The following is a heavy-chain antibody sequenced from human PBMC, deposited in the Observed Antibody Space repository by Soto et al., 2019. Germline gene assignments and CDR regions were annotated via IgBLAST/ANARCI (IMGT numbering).Heavy chain of an antibody. J-gene: IGHJ4*02. CDR2: TYYRSKWYN. V-gene: IGHV6-1*01. CDR1: GDIVSSTYVT. CDR3: ERATSGRFDY. Sequence: SQTLSLTCALTGDIVSSTYVTWHWSRQSPSRGLEWLGRTYYRSKWYNDYRMSVKSRMTINQDTSKNQFSLQLNSVSPEDTAVYYCERATSGRFDYWGKATLVTVSS. D-gene: IGHD2-15*01.